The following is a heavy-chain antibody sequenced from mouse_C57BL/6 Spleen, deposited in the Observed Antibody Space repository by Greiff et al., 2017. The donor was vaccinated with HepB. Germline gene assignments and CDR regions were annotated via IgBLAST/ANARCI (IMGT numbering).Heavy chain of an antibody. Sequence: EVQLQESGGGLVKPGGSLKLSCAASGFTFSDYGMHWVRQAPEKGLEWVAYISSGSSTIYYADTVKGRFTISRDNAKNTLFLQMTSLRSEDTAMYYCARDDGSYAMDYWGQGTSVTVSS. J-gene: IGHJ4*01. CDR1: GFTFSDYG. D-gene: IGHD2-3*01. CDR2: ISSGSSTI. CDR3: ARDDGSYAMDY. V-gene: IGHV5-17*01.